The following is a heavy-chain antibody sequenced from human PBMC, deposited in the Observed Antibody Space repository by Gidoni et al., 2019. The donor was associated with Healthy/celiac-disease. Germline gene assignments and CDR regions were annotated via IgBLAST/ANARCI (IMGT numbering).Heavy chain of an antibody. CDR3: AKSLDVAVAVPGFDY. J-gene: IGHJ4*02. V-gene: IGHV3-23*01. CDR2: ISGSGGST. CDR1: GFTFSSYA. Sequence: EVQLLESGGGLVQPGGSLRLSCAASGFTFSSYAMSWVRQAPREGLEWVSAISGSGGSTYYAGSVKGRFTISRDNSKNTLYLQMNSLRAEDTAVYYCAKSLDVAVAVPGFDYWGQGTLVTVSS. D-gene: IGHD6-19*01.